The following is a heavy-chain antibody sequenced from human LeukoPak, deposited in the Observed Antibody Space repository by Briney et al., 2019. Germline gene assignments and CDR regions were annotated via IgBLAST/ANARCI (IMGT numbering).Heavy chain of an antibody. J-gene: IGHJ4*02. D-gene: IGHD2-2*01. V-gene: IGHV1-2*06. CDR1: GYTFTGYH. CDR3: ARDYCSSTSCLSDY. Sequence: GASVKVSCKASGYTFTGYHMHWVRQAPGQGLEWVGRINPNSGDTNYAQKFQGRVAMTRDTSIATAFMDLTRLRSDDTAVYYCARDYCSSTSCLSDYWGQGTLVTVSS. CDR2: INPNSGDT.